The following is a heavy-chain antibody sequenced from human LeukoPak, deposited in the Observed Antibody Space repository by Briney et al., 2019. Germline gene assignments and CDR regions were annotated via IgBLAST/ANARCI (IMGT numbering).Heavy chain of an antibody. CDR2: ISAYNGNT. CDR1: GYTFTSYG. D-gene: IGHD3-22*01. Sequence: PGASVKVSCKASGYTFTSYGISWVRQAPGQGLEWMGWISAYNGNTNYAQKLQGRVTMTIDTSTSTAYMELRSLRSDDTAVYYCARPTYDSSGYYRGLDYWGQGTLVTVSS. J-gene: IGHJ4*02. CDR3: ARPTYDSSGYYRGLDY. V-gene: IGHV1-18*01.